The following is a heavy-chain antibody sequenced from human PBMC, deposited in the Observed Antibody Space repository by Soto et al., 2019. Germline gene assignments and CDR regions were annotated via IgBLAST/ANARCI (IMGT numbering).Heavy chain of an antibody. CDR2: ISHYGNT. J-gene: IGHJ5*02. CDR3: ARNGDCTSGICYVGWFDP. CDR1: GGSMRNNDW. Sequence: QVQLQESGPGLLEPSGTLSLTCGVSGGSMRNNDWWSRVRQTPGKGLEWIGEISHYGNTNYNQSPKSRVTMSIDTSKNPFSLKVRSLTAADTAMYYCARNGDCTSGICYVGWFDPWGQGTLVSVSS. D-gene: IGHD2-2*01. V-gene: IGHV4-4*02.